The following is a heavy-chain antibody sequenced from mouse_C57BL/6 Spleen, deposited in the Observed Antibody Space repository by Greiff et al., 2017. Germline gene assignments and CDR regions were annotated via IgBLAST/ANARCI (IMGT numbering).Heavy chain of an antibody. Sequence: EVQLQQSGGGLVQPKGSLKLSCAASGFSFNTYAMNWVRQAPGKGLEWVARIRSKSNNYATYYADSVKDRFTISRDDSESMLYLQMNNLKTEDTAMYYCVRPSDGYLWYSDVWGTGTTVTVSS. CDR2: IRSKSNNYAT. D-gene: IGHD2-3*01. CDR1: GFSFNTYA. J-gene: IGHJ1*03. V-gene: IGHV10-1*01. CDR3: VRPSDGYLWYSDV.